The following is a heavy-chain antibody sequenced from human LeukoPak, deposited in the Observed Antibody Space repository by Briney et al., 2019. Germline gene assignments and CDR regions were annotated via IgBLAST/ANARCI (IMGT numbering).Heavy chain of an antibody. V-gene: IGHV4-61*02. Sequence: PSETLSLTCTVSGDYISSGSYYWSWIRQPAGKGLEWIGRIYTSGSTNYNPSLKSRVTISVDTSKNQFSLKLSSVTAADTAVYYCARQRLLWFGELYETRFDPWGQGTLVTVSS. CDR2: IYTSGST. D-gene: IGHD3-10*01. J-gene: IGHJ5*02. CDR1: GDYISSGSYY. CDR3: ARQRLLWFGELYETRFDP.